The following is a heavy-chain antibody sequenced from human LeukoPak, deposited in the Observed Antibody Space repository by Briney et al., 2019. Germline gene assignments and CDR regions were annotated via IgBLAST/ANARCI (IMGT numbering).Heavy chain of an antibody. Sequence: GGSLRLSCAASGFTVSSNYMSWVRQAPGKGLEWVAVISYDGSNKYYADSVKGRFTISRDNSKNTLYLQMNSLRAEDTAVYYCARVDGASGAARMDVWGQGTTVTVSS. J-gene: IGHJ6*02. D-gene: IGHD6-6*01. CDR3: ARVDGASGAARMDV. V-gene: IGHV3-30-3*01. CDR2: ISYDGSNK. CDR1: GFTVSSNY.